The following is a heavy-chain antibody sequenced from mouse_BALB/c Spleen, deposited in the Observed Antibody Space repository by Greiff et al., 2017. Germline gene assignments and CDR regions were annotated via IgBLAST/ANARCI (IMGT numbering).Heavy chain of an antibody. D-gene: IGHD2-4*01. V-gene: IGHV14-1*02. J-gene: IGHJ3*01. Sequence: EVQLQQSGAELVRPGALVKLSCKASGFNIKDYYMHWVKQRPEQGLEWIGWIDPENGNTIYDPKFQGKASITADTSSNTAYLQLSSLTSEDTAVYYCAIKELYYDAWFAYWGQGTLVTVSA. CDR1: GFNIKDYY. CDR3: AIKELYYDAWFAY. CDR2: IDPENGNT.